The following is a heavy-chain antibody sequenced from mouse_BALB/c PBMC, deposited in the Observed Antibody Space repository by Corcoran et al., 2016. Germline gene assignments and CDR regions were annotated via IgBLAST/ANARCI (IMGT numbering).Heavy chain of an antibody. J-gene: IGHJ4*01. V-gene: IGHV1S136*01. Sequence: EVQLQQSGPELVKPGASVKMSCKASGYTFTSYVMHGVKQKPGQGLEWIGYINPYNDGTKYNEKFKGKATLTSDKSSSTAYMELRSLTSEDSAVYYCGYYAMDYWGQGTSVTVSS. CDR3: GYYAMDY. CDR1: GYTFTSYV. CDR2: INPYNDGT.